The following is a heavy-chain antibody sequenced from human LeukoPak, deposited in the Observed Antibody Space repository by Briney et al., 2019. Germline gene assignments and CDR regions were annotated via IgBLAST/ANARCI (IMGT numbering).Heavy chain of an antibody. CDR3: ARQDRGVIQSDY. Sequence: SQTLSLTCTVSGGSISSGTYYWSWIRQPAGKGLEWIGRIYTSGSTNYNPSLKSRVTISVDTSKNQFSLMLSSVTAADTAVYYCARQDRGVIQSDYWGQGTLVTVSS. CDR2: IYTSGST. V-gene: IGHV4-61*02. CDR1: GGSISSGTYY. D-gene: IGHD3-10*01. J-gene: IGHJ4*02.